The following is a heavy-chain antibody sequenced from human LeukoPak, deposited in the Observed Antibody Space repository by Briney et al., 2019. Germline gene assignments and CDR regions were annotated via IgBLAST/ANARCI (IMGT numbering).Heavy chain of an antibody. CDR2: IYYSGST. CDR3: ARGPPIAAAGFDY. V-gene: IGHV4-59*01. D-gene: IGHD6-13*01. CDR1: GGSISSYY. Sequence: SETLSLTCTVSGGSISSYYWSWIRQPPGKGLEWIGYIYYSGSTNYNPSFKSRVTISVDTSKNQFSLKLSSVTAADTAVYYCARGPPIAAAGFDYWGQGTLVTVSS. J-gene: IGHJ4*02.